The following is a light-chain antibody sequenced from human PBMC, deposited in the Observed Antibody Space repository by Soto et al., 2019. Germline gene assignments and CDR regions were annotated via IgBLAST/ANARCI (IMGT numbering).Light chain of an antibody. J-gene: IGKJ5*01. CDR3: QQRSNWPPIT. CDR2: DAS. CDR1: QSVRSER. Sequence: EIVLTQSPDSLCLSPGERATRSCRASQSVRSERLAWYQQRPGQAPRLLIYDASHRAAGIPARFSGSGFGTDYTLTISSLEPEDAAVYYCQQRSNWPPITFGQGTRLEI. V-gene: IGKV3-11*01.